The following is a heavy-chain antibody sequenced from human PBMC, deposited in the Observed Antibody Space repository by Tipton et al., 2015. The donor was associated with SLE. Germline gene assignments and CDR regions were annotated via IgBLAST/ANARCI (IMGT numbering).Heavy chain of an antibody. J-gene: IGHJ4*02. V-gene: IGHV4-34*01. CDR1: GGSFSGYY. CDR2: INHSGST. Sequence: GLVKPSETLSLTCAVYGGSFSGYYWSWIRQPPGKGLEWIGEINHSGSTNYNPSLKSRVTISVDTSKNQFSLKLSSVTAADTAVYYCARGGADYYDSSGSTFDYWGQGTLVTVSS. D-gene: IGHD3-22*01. CDR3: ARGGADYYDSSGSTFDY.